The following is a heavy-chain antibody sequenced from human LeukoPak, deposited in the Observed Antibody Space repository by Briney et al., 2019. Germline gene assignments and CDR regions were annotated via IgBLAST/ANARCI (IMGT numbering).Heavy chain of an antibody. CDR3: ARWYCSGGSCYRRLRFDP. CDR1: GGSISSYY. CDR2: IYYSGST. J-gene: IGHJ5*02. D-gene: IGHD2-15*01. Sequence: SETLSLTCTVSGGSISSYYWSWIRQPPGKGLEWIGYIYYSGSTNYNPSLKSRVTISVDTSKNQFSLKLSSVTAADTAVYHCARWYCSGGSCYRRLRFDPWGQGTLVTVSS. V-gene: IGHV4-59*08.